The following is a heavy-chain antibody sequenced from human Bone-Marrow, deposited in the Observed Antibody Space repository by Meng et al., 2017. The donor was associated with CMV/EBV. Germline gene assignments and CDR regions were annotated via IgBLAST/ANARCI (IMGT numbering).Heavy chain of an antibody. J-gene: IGHJ4*02. CDR1: GFTLSRYW. Sequence: EVPLVESGGVLVPPGGSLRLSCAVSGFTLSRYWMHWVRQAPGKGLEWVSRIDSDWRDITYADSVRGRFTISRDDAKNTLYLQMNSLRVEDTAVYYCARGVGELLGWEMGYWGQGTLVTVSS. V-gene: IGHV3-74*03. CDR3: ARGVGELLGWEMGY. CDR2: IDSDWRDI. D-gene: IGHD3-10*01.